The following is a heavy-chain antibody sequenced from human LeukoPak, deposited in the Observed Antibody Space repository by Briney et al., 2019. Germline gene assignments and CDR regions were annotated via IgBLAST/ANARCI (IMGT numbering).Heavy chain of an antibody. D-gene: IGHD5-18*01. CDR1: GGSISSGSYY. CDR2: IYTSGST. V-gene: IGHV4-61*02. Sequence: MSSQTLSLTCTVSGGSISSGSYYWSWIRQAAGKGLGWIGRIYTSGSTNYNPSLKSRFTITVDKAKNPFSLKLRPVHAADAAMYYCARHPNLAFWYSYGYYFDYWGQGTLVTVSS. CDR3: ARHPNLAFWYSYGYYFDY. J-gene: IGHJ4*02.